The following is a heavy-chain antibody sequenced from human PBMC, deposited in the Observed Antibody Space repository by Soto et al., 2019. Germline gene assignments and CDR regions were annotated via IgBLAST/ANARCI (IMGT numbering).Heavy chain of an antibody. V-gene: IGHV3-23*01. Sequence: GGSLRLTCAASRFTFGNYAMNWVRLTPGQGLERVSGIDGSGASPYYTDSVKGRFTISRDNSKNTMYLQTNSLRAEDAAVYSFAQGWFGGVQVPCDWWGEESLHTVSS. D-gene: IGHD3-16*01. CDR2: IDGSGASP. CDR1: RFTFGNYA. CDR3: AQGWFGGVQVPCDW. J-gene: IGHJ4*02.